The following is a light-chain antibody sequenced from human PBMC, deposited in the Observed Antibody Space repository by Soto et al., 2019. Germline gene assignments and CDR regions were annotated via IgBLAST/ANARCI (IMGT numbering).Light chain of an antibody. V-gene: IGLV1-51*01. Sequence: QSVLTQPPSVSAAPGQKVTISCSGSSSNIGNNFVSWYQQLPGTAPKLLIYDNNKPPSGIPDRFSGSKSGTSATLGITGLQTWDEADYYCGTWDSGLSAEVFGGGTKLTVL. CDR1: SSNIGNNF. CDR3: GTWDSGLSAEV. CDR2: DNN. J-gene: IGLJ2*01.